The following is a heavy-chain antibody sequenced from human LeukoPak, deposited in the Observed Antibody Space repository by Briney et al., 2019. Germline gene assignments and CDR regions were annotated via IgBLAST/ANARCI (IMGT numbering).Heavy chain of an antibody. Sequence: PSETLSLTCTVSGGSISSSSYCWGWIRQPPGKGLEWFGRIYTSGSTNYNPSLKSRVTMSVDTSKNQFSLQLSSVTAADTAVYYCARDSWSITMARATIYYYYYMDVWGKGTTVTVSS. D-gene: IGHD3-10*01. CDR1: GGSISSSSYC. V-gene: IGHV4-39*07. J-gene: IGHJ6*03. CDR3: ARDSWSITMARATIYYYYYMDV. CDR2: IYTSGST.